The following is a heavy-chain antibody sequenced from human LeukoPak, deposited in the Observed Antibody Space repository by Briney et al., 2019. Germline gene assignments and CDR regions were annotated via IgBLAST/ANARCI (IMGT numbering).Heavy chain of an antibody. J-gene: IGHJ4*02. CDR2: IYNNGNT. D-gene: IGHD4-17*01. Sequence: PGGSLRLSCAASGLTVSSKYMSCVRQAPGKGLEWVSVIYNNGNTHYADSVKGRFTISRDNSKNTLYLQMNSLRAEDTAVYYCARVGGDQVGYWGQGTLVTVSS. V-gene: IGHV3-53*01. CDR3: ARVGGDQVGY. CDR1: GLTVSSKY.